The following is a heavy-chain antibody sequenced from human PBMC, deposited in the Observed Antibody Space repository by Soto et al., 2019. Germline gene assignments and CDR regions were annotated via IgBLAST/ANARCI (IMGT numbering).Heavy chain of an antibody. CDR1: GYTFSSYG. CDR3: ARDSSEWGMAGRLDY. V-gene: IGHV3-30*03. J-gene: IGHJ4*02. D-gene: IGHD6-6*01. CDR2: ISYAGSNI. Sequence: GGSLRLSCAASGYTFSSYGMHWVRQAPGKGLEWVAVISYAGSNIYYADSVKGRFTISRDNSKNTLYLHPNSLRAEDTAVYYCARDSSEWGMAGRLDYWGQGTLVTVSS.